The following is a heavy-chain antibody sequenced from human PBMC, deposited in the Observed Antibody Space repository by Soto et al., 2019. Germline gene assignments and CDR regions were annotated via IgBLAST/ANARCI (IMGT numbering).Heavy chain of an antibody. CDR2: IKQDGSEK. CDR3: ARDPVFKYYDILTGYYDY. J-gene: IGHJ4*02. D-gene: IGHD3-9*01. Sequence: GGSLRLSCAASGFTFSSYWMSWVRQAPGKGLEWVANIKQDGSEKYYVDSVKDRFTISRDNAKNSLYLQMNSLRAEDTAVYYCARDPVFKYYDILTGYYDYWGQGTLVTV. CDR1: GFTFSSYW. V-gene: IGHV3-7*01.